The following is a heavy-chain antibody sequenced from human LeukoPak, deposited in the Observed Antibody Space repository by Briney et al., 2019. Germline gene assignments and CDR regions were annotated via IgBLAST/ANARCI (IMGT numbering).Heavy chain of an antibody. Sequence: PGGSLRLSCAASGFTFSSYSRNWVRQAPGKGLEWVSYISTSSSTIYYADSVKGRFTISRDNAKNSLYLQMNSLRAEDTAVYYCAREGQLGYWGQGTLVTVSS. CDR3: AREGQLGY. V-gene: IGHV3-48*01. CDR2: ISTSSSTI. CDR1: GFTFSSYS. D-gene: IGHD5-18*01. J-gene: IGHJ4*02.